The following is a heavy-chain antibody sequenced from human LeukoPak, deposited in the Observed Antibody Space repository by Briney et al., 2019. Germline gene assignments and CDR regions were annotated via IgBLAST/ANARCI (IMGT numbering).Heavy chain of an antibody. Sequence: SVKVSCKASGGTFSSYAISWVRQAPGQGLEWMGRIIPILGIANYAQKFQGRVTITADKSTSTAYTELSSLRSEDTAVYYCASSYYDILTGYYSLIDYWGQGTLVTVSS. D-gene: IGHD3-9*01. CDR2: IIPILGIA. V-gene: IGHV1-69*04. CDR1: GGTFSSYA. J-gene: IGHJ4*02. CDR3: ASSYYDILTGYYSLIDY.